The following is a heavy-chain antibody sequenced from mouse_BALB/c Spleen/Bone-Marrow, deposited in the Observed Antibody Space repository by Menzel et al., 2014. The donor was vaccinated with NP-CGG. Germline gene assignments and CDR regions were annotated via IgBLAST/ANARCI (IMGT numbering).Heavy chain of an antibody. CDR1: GFDFSRFW. Sequence: EVQPQESGGGLVQPGGSLKVSCAASGFDFSRFWMSWVRQAPGKGLEWIGEINPDSSTISYTPSLKDKFIISRDSAKNTLYLQMSKVRSEDTALYYCARRYGSSYRYWYFDVWGAETTVTVSS. D-gene: IGHD1-1*01. V-gene: IGHV4-1*02. J-gene: IGHJ1*01. CDR3: ARRYGSSYRYWYFDV. CDR2: INPDSSTI.